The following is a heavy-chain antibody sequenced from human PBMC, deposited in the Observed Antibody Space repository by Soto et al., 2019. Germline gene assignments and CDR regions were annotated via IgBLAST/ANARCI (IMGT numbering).Heavy chain of an antibody. CDR2: ISGRGTTI. D-gene: IGHD2-8*02. J-gene: IGHJ6*02. CDR1: GFSFSSYA. Sequence: GGSLRLSCAASGFSFSSYAMNWVRQAPGKGLEWVSFISGRGTTIYYAESVKGRFTVSRDNAQNSLFLQVDSLRDEDTDVYYCERIRFSTGTNCNHTFYFYAMNIWDQGATVTASS. CDR3: ERIRFSTGTNCNHTFYFYAMNI. V-gene: IGHV3-48*02.